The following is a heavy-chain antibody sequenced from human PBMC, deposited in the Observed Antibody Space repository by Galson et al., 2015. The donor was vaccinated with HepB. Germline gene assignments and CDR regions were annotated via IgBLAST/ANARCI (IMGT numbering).Heavy chain of an antibody. CDR3: AKDGIMVANNPYQLHF. V-gene: IGHV3-23*01. Sequence: SLRLSCAASGFTFSRYAMTWVRQAPVKGLEGVSSITSSGGKTYYTDSVKGRFTISRDNSRNTVLLQLNSLRAEDKAVYYCAKDGIMVANNPYQLHFWGQGTLVSVSS. CDR2: ITSSGGKT. D-gene: IGHD2-15*01. J-gene: IGHJ4*02. CDR1: GFTFSRYA.